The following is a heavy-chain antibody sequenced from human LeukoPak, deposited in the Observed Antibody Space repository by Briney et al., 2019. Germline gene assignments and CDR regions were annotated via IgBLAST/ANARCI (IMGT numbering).Heavy chain of an antibody. CDR2: INHSGST. V-gene: IGHV4-34*01. CDR1: GGSFSGYY. D-gene: IGHD2-2*01. J-gene: IGHJ4*02. Sequence: SETLSLTCAVYGGSFSGYYWSWIRQPPGKGLEWIGEINHSGSTNYNPSLKSRVTISVDTSKNQFSLKLSSVTAADTAVYYCARGVTARPLFDYWGQGTLVTVSS. CDR3: ARGVTARPLFDY.